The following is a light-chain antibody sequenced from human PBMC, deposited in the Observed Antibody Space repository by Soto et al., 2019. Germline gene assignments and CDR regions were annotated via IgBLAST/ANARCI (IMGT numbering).Light chain of an antibody. V-gene: IGKV1-39*01. Sequence: DIQMTQSPSSLSASVGDRVTITCRASQSISSYLNWYQQKPGKAPKLLIYAGSSLQSGVPSRFSGSLSGTDLPLTIISRHPEDFATYYCQQSYNTPRLTFGGGTQGEFK. CDR1: QSISSY. CDR2: AGS. CDR3: QQSYNTPRLT. J-gene: IGKJ4*01.